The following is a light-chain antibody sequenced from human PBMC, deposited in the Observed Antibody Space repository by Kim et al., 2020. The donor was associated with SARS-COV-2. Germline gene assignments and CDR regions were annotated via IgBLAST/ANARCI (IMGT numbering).Light chain of an antibody. CDR2: DTS. J-gene: IGKJ5*01. CDR3: QQRSNWLIT. V-gene: IGKV3-11*01. Sequence: EIVLTQSPATLSLSPGARATLSCRASENISRFLAWYQQKPGQAPRLLIYDTSNTAPGIPARFSGSGSGTDFTLTINNLEPEDFAIYYCQQRSNWLITFGQGTRLEI. CDR1: ENISRF.